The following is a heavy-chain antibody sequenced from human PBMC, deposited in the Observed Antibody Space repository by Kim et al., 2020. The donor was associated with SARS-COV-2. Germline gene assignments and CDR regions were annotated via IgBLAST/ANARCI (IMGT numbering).Heavy chain of an antibody. CDR3: ARDTGLLGAFAS. J-gene: IGHJ4*02. V-gene: IGHV3-33*08. CDR2: ICYDGSNK. CDR1: GFNFSYYA. D-gene: IGHD3-16*01. Sequence: GGSLRLSCATSGFNFSYYAMHWVRQAPGKGLEWVGVICYDGSNKFYPDSVKGRFTISRDDSKNTLYLQMNSLRAEDTAVYYCARDTGLLGAFASWGQGTL.